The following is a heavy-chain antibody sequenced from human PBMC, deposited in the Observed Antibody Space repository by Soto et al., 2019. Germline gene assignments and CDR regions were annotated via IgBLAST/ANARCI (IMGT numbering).Heavy chain of an antibody. CDR2: ISDSGGNT. CDR3: AGSRMAV. J-gene: IGHJ6*04. CDR1: GFTFSSYA. Sequence: EVQLLESGGGLVQPGGSLRLSCAASGFTFSSYAMSWVRQAPGKGLEWVSGISDSGGNTYYADSVKGRFTISRDNSKTTSHLQITSLRAGDGAGYFCAGSRMAVWGKGTTVTVSS. V-gene: IGHV3-23*01.